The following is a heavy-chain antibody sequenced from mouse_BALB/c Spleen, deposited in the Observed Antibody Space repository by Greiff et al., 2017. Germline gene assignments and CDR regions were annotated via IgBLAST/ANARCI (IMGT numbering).Heavy chain of an antibody. CDR2: ISNLAYSI. J-gene: IGHJ3*01. V-gene: IGHV5-15*02. CDR3: AREYGNLSWFAY. Sequence: EVQLVESGGGLVQPGGSRKLSCAASGFTFSDYGMAWVRQAPGKGPEWVAFISNLAYSIYYADTVTGRFTISRENAKNTLYLEMSSLRSEDTAMYYCAREYGNLSWFAYWGQGTLVTVSA. CDR1: GFTFSDYG. D-gene: IGHD2-10*02.